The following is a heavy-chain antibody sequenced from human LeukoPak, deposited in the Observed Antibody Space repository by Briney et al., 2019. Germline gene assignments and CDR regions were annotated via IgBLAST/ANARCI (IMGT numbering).Heavy chain of an antibody. CDR3: AKERAALRYYFDY. V-gene: IGHV3-30*04. CDR2: ISYDGSNK. Sequence: GGSLRLSCAASGFTFSSYAMPWVRQAPGKGLEWVAVISYDGSNKYYADSVKGRFTISRDNSKNTLYLQMNSLRAEDTAVYYCAKERAALRYYFDYWGQGTLVTVSS. D-gene: IGHD6-6*01. J-gene: IGHJ4*02. CDR1: GFTFSSYA.